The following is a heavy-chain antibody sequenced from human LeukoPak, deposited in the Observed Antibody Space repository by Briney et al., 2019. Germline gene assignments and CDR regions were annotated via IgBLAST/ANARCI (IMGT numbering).Heavy chain of an antibody. CDR2: ISYDGSNK. D-gene: IGHD5-18*01. J-gene: IGHJ6*02. Sequence: GGSLRLSCAASGFTVSSNYMSWVRQAPGKGLEWVAVISYDGSNKYYADSVKGRFTISRDNSKNTLYLQMNSLRAEDTAVYYCAKEDTAMVYYYGMDVWGQGTTVTVSS. V-gene: IGHV3-30*18. CDR3: AKEDTAMVYYYGMDV. CDR1: GFTVSSNY.